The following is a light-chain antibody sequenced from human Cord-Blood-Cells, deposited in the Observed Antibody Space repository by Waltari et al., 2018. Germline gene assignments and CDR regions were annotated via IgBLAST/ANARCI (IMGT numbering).Light chain of an antibody. Sequence: QSALTQPASVSGSPGQSITISCTGTSSDVGSYNLVSWYQHPPGKAPKLLIYEGSKRPSGVSNRFSGSKSGNTASLTISGLQDEDEADYYCCSYAGVWVLGGGTKLAVL. CDR3: CSYAGVWV. CDR2: EGS. J-gene: IGLJ3*02. CDR1: SSDVGSYNL. V-gene: IGLV2-23*01.